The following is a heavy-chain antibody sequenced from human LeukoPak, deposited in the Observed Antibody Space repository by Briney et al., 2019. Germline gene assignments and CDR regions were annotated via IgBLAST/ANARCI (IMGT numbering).Heavy chain of an antibody. CDR2: IYTSGRT. J-gene: IGHJ4*02. Sequence: PSQTLSLTCTVSGGSITFGSYYWTWIRQPAGNVLEWVGRIYTSGRTFYNPSLKSRVTISMDTSMNQFSLRLNSVTAADTAVYYCARARVIPASFDDWGQGTLVTVSS. CDR3: ARARVIPASFDD. V-gene: IGHV4-61*02. CDR1: GGSITFGSYY.